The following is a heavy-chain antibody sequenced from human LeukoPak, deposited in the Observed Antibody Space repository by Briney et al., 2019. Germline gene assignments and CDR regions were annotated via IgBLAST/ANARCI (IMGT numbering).Heavy chain of an antibody. CDR1: GFTFSSYG. D-gene: IGHD4-17*01. Sequence: PGGSLRLSCAASGFTFSSYGMHWVRQAPGKGLEWVAFIRYDGSNKYYADSVKGRFTISRDNSKNTLYLQMNSLRAEDTAVYYCAREVGRTVTRRLDIWGQGTMVTVSS. J-gene: IGHJ3*02. V-gene: IGHV3-30*02. CDR3: AREVGRTVTRRLDI. CDR2: IRYDGSNK.